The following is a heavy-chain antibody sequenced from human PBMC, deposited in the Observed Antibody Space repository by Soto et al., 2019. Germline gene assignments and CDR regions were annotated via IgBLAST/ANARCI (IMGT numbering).Heavy chain of an antibody. CDR1: AFSFSTSG. D-gene: IGHD1-26*01. CDR3: ARSSRSYFAAFYDT. V-gene: IGHV3-33*01. J-gene: IGHJ5*02. Sequence: QAQLQESGGGVVQPGTSLRLSCAASAFSFSTSGMHWVRQAPGKGLEWVAAIWDDGGNKYYADSVRGRFTISRDNSNNMLFLHMNSLRAEDTALYYCARSSRSYFAAFYDTWGQGTLVSVSS. CDR2: IWDDGGNK.